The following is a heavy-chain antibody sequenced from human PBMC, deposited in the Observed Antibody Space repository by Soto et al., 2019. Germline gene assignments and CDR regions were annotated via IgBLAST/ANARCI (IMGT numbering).Heavy chain of an antibody. V-gene: IGHV3-48*02. CDR2: ISSSSSTI. CDR3: ARRQRYSGYDPVWGIDY. J-gene: IGHJ4*02. Sequence: GGSLRLSCAASGFTFSSYSMNWVRQAPGKGLEWVSYISSSSSTIYYADSVKGRFTISRDNAKNSLYLQMNSLRDEDTAVYYCARRQRYSGYDPVWGIDYWGQGTLVTVSS. D-gene: IGHD5-12*01. CDR1: GFTFSSYS.